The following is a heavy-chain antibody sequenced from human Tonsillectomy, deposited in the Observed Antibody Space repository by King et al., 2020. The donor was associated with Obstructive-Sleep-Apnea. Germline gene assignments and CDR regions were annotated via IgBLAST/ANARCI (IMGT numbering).Heavy chain of an antibody. J-gene: IGHJ4*02. CDR1: GGSISNYY. CDR2: IYTSGST. CDR3: ARFQYYYDSSGYYHYFDY. V-gene: IGHV4-4*07. Sequence: QLQESGPGLVKPSETLSLTCTVSGGSISNYYWSWIRQPAGKGLEWIGRIYTSGSTNYNPSLKSRVTMSVDTSKNQFSLKLTSVTAADTAVSYCARFQYYYDSSGYYHYFDYWGQGTLVTVSS. D-gene: IGHD3-22*01.